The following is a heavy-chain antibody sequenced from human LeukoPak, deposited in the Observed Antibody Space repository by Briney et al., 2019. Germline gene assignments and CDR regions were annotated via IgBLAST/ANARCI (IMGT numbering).Heavy chain of an antibody. Sequence: GGSLRLSCAGSGFTFSSYPMSWVRQAPAKGLQWVSAISGGGGSAYYADSVKGRFTISRDNSKNTLYLQMNSLRAEDTAVYYCAKESLWFGEFPDYFDYWGQGTLVTVSS. CDR2: ISGGGGSA. CDR1: GFTFSSYP. V-gene: IGHV3-23*01. CDR3: AKESLWFGEFPDYFDY. J-gene: IGHJ4*02. D-gene: IGHD3-10*01.